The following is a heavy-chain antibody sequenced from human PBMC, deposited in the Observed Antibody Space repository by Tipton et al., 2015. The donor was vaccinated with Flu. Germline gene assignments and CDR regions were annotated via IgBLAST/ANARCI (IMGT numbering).Heavy chain of an antibody. CDR3: AKALDTYYYDSSGYSRSPFDY. CDR2: IRYDGSNK. CDR1: GFTFSSYG. Sequence: SGFTFSSYGMHWVRQAPGKGLEWVAFIRYDGSNKYYANSVKGRFTISRDNSKNTLYLQMNSLRAEDTAVYYCAKALDTYYYDSSGYSRSPFDYWGQGTLVTVSS. V-gene: IGHV3-30*02. D-gene: IGHD3-22*01. J-gene: IGHJ4*02.